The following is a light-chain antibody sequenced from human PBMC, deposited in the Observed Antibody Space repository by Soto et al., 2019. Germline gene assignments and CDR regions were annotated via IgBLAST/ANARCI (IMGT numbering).Light chain of an antibody. CDR3: CSFAGRSTYV. CDR1: SSDVGGHNS. V-gene: IGLV2-8*01. J-gene: IGLJ1*01. CDR2: EVN. Sequence: QSALTQPPSASGSPGQSVTISCTGTSSDVGGHNSVSWFQQHPGTAPKLIIYEVNKRPSGVPDRFSGSKSGDTASLTVSGLQADDEADYYCCSFAGRSTYVFGTGTKLTVL.